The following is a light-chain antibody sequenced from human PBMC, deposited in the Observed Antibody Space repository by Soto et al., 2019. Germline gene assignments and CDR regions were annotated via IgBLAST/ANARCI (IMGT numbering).Light chain of an antibody. J-gene: IGLJ1*01. CDR3: SSYTTAFFYV. Sequence: QSVLTQPASVSGSPGQSITISCTGSSSDIGAFNYVAWYQQHPGKAPKLIIHGVTNRPSGVSSRFSGSKSDYTASLTISGPQAEDEADYYCSSYTTAFFYVFGTGTKVTVL. CDR2: GVT. V-gene: IGLV2-14*01. CDR1: SSDIGAFNY.